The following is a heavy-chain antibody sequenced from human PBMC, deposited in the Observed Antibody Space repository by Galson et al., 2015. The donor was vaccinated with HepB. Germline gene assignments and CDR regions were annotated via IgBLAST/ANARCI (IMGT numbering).Heavy chain of an antibody. D-gene: IGHD4-17*01. J-gene: IGHJ3*02. V-gene: IGHV3-23*01. Sequence: SLRLSCAASGFTFSSYAMSWVRQAPGKGLEWVSAISGSGGSTYYADSVKGRFTISRDNSKNTLYLQMNSLRAEDTAVYYCANLATVTTRLKPGSYAFDIWGQGTMVTVSS. CDR2: ISGSGGST. CDR1: GFTFSSYA. CDR3: ANLATVTTRLKPGSYAFDI.